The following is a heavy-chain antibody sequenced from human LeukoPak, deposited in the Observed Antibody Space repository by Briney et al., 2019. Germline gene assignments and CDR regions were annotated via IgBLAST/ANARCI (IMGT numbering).Heavy chain of an antibody. J-gene: IGHJ5*02. CDR3: ARRGSSWYSSLTYNWFDP. D-gene: IGHD6-13*01. CDR1: GGSFSGYY. Sequence: SETLSLTCAVYGGSFSGYYWSWIRQPPGKGLEWIGEINRSGSTNYNPSLKSRVTISVDTSKNQFSLKLSSVTAADTAVYYCARRGSSWYSSLTYNWFDPWGQGTLVTVSS. V-gene: IGHV4-34*01. CDR2: INRSGST.